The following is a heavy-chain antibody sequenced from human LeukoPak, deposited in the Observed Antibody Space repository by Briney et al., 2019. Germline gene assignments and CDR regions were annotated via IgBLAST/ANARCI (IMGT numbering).Heavy chain of an antibody. CDR2: ISGSGGST. CDR3: AKDLDNSGRYSVFDY. CDR1: GFTFSSYA. D-gene: IGHD3-22*01. V-gene: IGHV3-23*01. J-gene: IGHJ4*02. Sequence: GGSLRLSCAASGFTFSSYAMSWVRQAPGKGLEWVSAISGSGGSTYYADSVKGRFTISRDNSKNTLYLQMNSLRAEDTAVYYCAKDLDNSGRYSVFDYRGQGTLVTVSS.